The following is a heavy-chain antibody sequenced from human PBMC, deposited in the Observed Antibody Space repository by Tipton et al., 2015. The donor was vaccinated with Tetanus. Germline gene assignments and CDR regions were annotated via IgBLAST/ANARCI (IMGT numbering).Heavy chain of an antibody. D-gene: IGHD1-26*01. CDR3: ARDQVRGARGWNYFDY. CDR2: IYYSGST. CDR1: GGSISSGGYY. J-gene: IGHJ4*02. V-gene: IGHV4-31*03. Sequence: TLSLTCTVSGGSISSGGYYWSWIRQHPGKGLEWIGDIYYSGSTYYNPSLKSRVTISEDTSKNQFSLKLNSVTAADTAVYYCARDQVRGARGWNYFDYWGQGTLVTVSS.